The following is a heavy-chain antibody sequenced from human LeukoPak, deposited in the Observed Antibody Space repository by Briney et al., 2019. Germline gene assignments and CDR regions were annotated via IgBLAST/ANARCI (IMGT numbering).Heavy chain of an antibody. Sequence: GGSLRLSCAASGFTFSNAWMSWVRQAPGKGLEWVGFLRSKGYGGTTEYAASVKGRFTISRDDSKSIAYLQMNSLKIEDTAVYYCTRAGGTVELYWGQGTLVTVSS. J-gene: IGHJ4*02. CDR3: TRAGGTVELY. D-gene: IGHD1-7*01. CDR1: GFTFSNAW. CDR2: LRSKGYGGTT. V-gene: IGHV3-49*04.